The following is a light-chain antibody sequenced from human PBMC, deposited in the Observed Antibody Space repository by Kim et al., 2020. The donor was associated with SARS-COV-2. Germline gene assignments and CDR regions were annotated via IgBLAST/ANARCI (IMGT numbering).Light chain of an antibody. J-gene: IGLJ3*02. Sequence: QSALTQPPSASGSPGQSVTISCTGTSSDIGDYIYVSWYQHHPGQAPKLMIYEVSKRPSGVPDRFSGSKSGNTASLTVSGLQAEDEADYFCSSYAGSNSWVFGGGTQLTVL. CDR1: SSDIGDYIY. CDR2: EVS. V-gene: IGLV2-8*01. CDR3: SSYAGSNSWV.